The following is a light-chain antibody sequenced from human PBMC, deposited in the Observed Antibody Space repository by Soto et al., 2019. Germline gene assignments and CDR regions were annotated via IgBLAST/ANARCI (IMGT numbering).Light chain of an antibody. CDR1: QAISSN. Sequence: IVMTQSPATLSMSPGARATLSCRASQAISSNLAWYQQKPGQAPRLLIYGASTRATGIPARFSGSGSGTEFTLTISSLFSEDFAVYYCQQYNSWPTFGQGTKVDIK. CDR2: GAS. V-gene: IGKV3-15*01. CDR3: QQYNSWPT. J-gene: IGKJ1*01.